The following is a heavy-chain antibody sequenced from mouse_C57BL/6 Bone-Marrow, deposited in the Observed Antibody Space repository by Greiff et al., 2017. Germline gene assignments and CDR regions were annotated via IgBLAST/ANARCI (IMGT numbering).Heavy chain of an antibody. CDR3: ARDPYSNYVGYWYFDV. CDR2: INYDGSST. D-gene: IGHD2-5*01. J-gene: IGHJ1*03. V-gene: IGHV5-16*01. Sequence: EVNVVESEGGLVQPGSSMKLSCTASGFTFSDYYMAWVRQVPEKGLEWVANINYDGSSTYYLDSLKSRFIISRDNAKNILYLQMSSLKSEDTATYYCARDPYSNYVGYWYFDVWGTGTTVTVSS. CDR1: GFTFSDYY.